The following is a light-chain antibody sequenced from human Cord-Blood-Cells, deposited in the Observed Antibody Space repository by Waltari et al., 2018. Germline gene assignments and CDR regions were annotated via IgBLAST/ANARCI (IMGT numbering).Light chain of an antibody. V-gene: IGKV3-11*01. J-gene: IGKJ4*01. CDR3: QQRSNWPLT. CDR2: DAS. Sequence: EIVLTQSQATLSLSPGERATLSCRASQSVSSYLAWYQQKPGQAPRLLIYDASNRATGIPARFSGSGSGTDFTLTISSLEPEYFAVYYCQQRSNWPLTFGGGNKVEIK. CDR1: QSVSSY.